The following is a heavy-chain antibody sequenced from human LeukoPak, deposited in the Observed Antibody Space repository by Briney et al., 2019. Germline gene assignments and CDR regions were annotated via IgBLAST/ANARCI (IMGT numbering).Heavy chain of an antibody. CDR3: ARDIGYCSGGSCYTEPDY. J-gene: IGHJ4*02. D-gene: IGHD2-15*01. V-gene: IGHV3-30-3*01. Sequence: GGSLRLPCAASGFTFSSYAMHWVRQAPGKGLEWVAVISYDGSNKYYADSVKGRFTISRDNSKNTLYLQMNSLRAEDTAVYYCARDIGYCSGGSCYTEPDYWGQGTLVTVSS. CDR1: GFTFSSYA. CDR2: ISYDGSNK.